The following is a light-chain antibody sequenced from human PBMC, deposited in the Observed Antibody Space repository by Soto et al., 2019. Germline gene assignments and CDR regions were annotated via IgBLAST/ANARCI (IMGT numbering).Light chain of an antibody. J-gene: IGKJ1*01. CDR1: QSVSGDY. Sequence: EIVLTQSPGTLSLSPGERATLSCRASQSVSGDYLVWYQQKPGQAPRLLIYGASNRATRIPDRFRGSGSGTDFTLTISRLEPEDSAVFYCQQFGTAPLTFGQGTKVEIK. V-gene: IGKV3-20*01. CDR2: GAS. CDR3: QQFGTAPLT.